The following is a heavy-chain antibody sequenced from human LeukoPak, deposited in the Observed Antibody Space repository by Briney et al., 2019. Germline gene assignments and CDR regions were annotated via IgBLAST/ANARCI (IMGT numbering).Heavy chain of an antibody. V-gene: IGHV4-34*01. CDR1: GGSFSGYY. D-gene: IGHD5-24*01. CDR2: INHSGST. CDR3: ARLVLDGYKEPFDY. Sequence: SETLSLTCAVYGGSFSGYYWSWIRQPPGKGLEWIGEINHSGSTNYNPSLKSRVTISVDTSKNQFSLKLSSVTASDTAVYYCARLVLDGYKEPFDYWGQGTLVTVSS. J-gene: IGHJ4*02.